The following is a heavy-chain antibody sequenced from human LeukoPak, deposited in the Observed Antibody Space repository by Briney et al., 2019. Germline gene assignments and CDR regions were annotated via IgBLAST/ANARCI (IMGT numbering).Heavy chain of an antibody. CDR2: INPTGGST. V-gene: IGHV1-46*01. Sequence: ASVKVSCKASGYTFANYYIHWVRQAPGQGLEWMGIINPTGGSTFYAPKFQGRVTMTEDTSADTAYMELSSLRSEDTAVYYCTTCLNGAGQPVAIYYYGMDVWGQGTTVTVSS. CDR1: GYTFANYY. CDR3: TTCLNGAGQPVAIYYYGMDV. J-gene: IGHJ6*02. D-gene: IGHD2-2*01.